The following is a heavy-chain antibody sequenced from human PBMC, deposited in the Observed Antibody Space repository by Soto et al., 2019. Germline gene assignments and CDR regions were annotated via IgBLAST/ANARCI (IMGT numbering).Heavy chain of an antibody. CDR1: GYTFTSYY. V-gene: IGHV1-46*01. D-gene: IGHD2-15*01. Sequence: QVQLVQSGAEVKKPGASVKVSCKASGYTFTSYYMHWVRQAPGQGLEWMGIINPSGGSTSYAQKFQGRVTMPRDTSTSTVYMELSSLRSEDTAVYYCAREMVVAATGGWGWFDPWGQGTLVTVSS. CDR3: AREMVVAATGGWGWFDP. CDR2: INPSGGST. J-gene: IGHJ5*02.